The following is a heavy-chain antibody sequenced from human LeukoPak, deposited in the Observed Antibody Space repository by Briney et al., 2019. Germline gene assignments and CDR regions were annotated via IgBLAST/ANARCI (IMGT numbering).Heavy chain of an antibody. CDR1: GFTFSSYG. CDR2: ISYDGSNK. Sequence: GGSLRLSCAASGFTFSSYGMHWVRQAPGRGLEWVAVISYDGSNKYYADSVKGRFTISRDNSKNTLYLQMNSLRAEDTAVYYCAKDLMITFGGVAIDYWGQGTLVTVSS. D-gene: IGHD3-16*01. V-gene: IGHV3-30*18. J-gene: IGHJ4*02. CDR3: AKDLMITFGGVAIDY.